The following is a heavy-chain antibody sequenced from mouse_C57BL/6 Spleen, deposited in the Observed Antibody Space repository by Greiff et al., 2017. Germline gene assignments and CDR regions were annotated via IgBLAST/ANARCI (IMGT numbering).Heavy chain of an antibody. V-gene: IGHV1-62-2*01. CDR1: GYTFTEYP. D-gene: IGHD1-1*01. Sequence: VQLQQSGAELVKPGASVKLSCKASGYTFTEYPIHWVKQRSGQGLEWIGWFYPGSGSIKYNEKFKDKATLTADKSSSTVYMELSRLTSEDSAVYFCARHEVRDYYGSSYGYFDVWGTGTTVTVSS. CDR3: ARHEVRDYYGSSYGYFDV. J-gene: IGHJ1*03. CDR2: FYPGSGSI.